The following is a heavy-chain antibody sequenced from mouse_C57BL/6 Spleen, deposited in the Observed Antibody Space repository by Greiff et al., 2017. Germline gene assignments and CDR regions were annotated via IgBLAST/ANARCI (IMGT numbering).Heavy chain of an antibody. D-gene: IGHD1-1*01. CDR1: GYTFTDYY. CDR2: INPNNGGT. J-gene: IGHJ2*01. CDR3: ARCYYGSRYFDY. V-gene: IGHV1-26*01. Sequence: EVQLQQSGPELVKPGASVKISCKASGYTFTDYYMNWVKQSHGKSLEWIGDINPNNGGTSYNQQFKGKATLTVDKSSSTAYMELRSLTSEDSAVYYCARCYYGSRYFDYWGQGTTLTVSS.